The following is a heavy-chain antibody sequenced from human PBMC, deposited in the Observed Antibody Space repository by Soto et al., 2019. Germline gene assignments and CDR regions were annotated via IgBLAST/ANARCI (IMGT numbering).Heavy chain of an antibody. CDR3: ARDSSITIFGVVIVHYYGMDV. J-gene: IGHJ6*02. CDR2: IYYSGST. CDR1: GGSVSSVSYD. V-gene: IGHV4-61*01. D-gene: IGHD3-3*01. Sequence: SETLSLTCTVSGGSVSSVSYDCSWLRQPPGKVLEWIGYIYYSGSTNYNPSLKSRVTISVDTSKNQFSLKLSSVTAADTAVYYCARDSSITIFGVVIVHYYGMDVWGQGTTVTVAS.